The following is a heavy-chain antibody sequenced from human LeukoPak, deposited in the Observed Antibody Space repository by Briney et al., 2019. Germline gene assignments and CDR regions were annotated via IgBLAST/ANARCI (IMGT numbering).Heavy chain of an antibody. CDR1: GGSISNYY. Sequence: PSETLSLTCTVSGGSISNYYWGWIRQPPGKGLEWIGSIFYSGSTYYNPSLKSRVTIFVDTSKNQFSLKLSSVTAADTAVYYCARHYYGSGYYHPIFYYFDYWGQGTLVTVSS. J-gene: IGHJ4*02. V-gene: IGHV4-39*01. CDR3: ARHYYGSGYYHPIFYYFDY. D-gene: IGHD3-10*01. CDR2: IFYSGST.